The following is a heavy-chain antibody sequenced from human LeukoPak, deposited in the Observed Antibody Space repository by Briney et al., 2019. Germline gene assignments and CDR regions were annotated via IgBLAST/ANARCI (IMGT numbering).Heavy chain of an antibody. J-gene: IGHJ4*02. D-gene: IGHD3-3*01. CDR3: ARDVGRYYSKFDFWSGYYGPLDY. Sequence: GGSLRLSCAASGFTFSSYAMHWVRQAPGKGLEYVSAISSNGGSTYYANSAKGRFTISRDNSKNTLYLQMGSLRAEDMAVYYCARDVGRYYSKFDFWSGYYGPLDYWGQGTLVTVSS. CDR2: ISSNGGST. V-gene: IGHV3-64*01. CDR1: GFTFSSYA.